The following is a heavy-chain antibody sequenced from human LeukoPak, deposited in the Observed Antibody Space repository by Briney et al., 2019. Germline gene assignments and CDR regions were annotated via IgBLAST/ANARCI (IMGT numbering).Heavy chain of an antibody. V-gene: IGHV3-74*01. Sequence: GGSLRLSCAASGFTFSTYWMHWVRQDPGKGLVWVSRISSDASITSYADPVKGRFTISRDNAKNTLYLQMNSLRAEDTALYYCATSARTYLGSSLDYWGQGTLVTVSS. J-gene: IGHJ4*02. D-gene: IGHD2-15*01. CDR3: ATSARTYLGSSLDY. CDR1: GFTFSTYW. CDR2: ISSDASIT.